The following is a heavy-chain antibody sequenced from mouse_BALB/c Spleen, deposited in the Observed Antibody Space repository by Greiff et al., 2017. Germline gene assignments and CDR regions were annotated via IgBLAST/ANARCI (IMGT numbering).Heavy chain of an antibody. CDR2: ISSGGSYT. Sequence: EVKLVESGGGLVKPGGSLKLSCAASGFTFSSYAMSWVRQTPEKRLEWVATISSGGSYTYYPDSVKGRFTISRDNAKNTLYLQMSSLRSEDTAMYYCARDRYRYGYCDVWGAGTTVTVSS. CDR3: ARDRYRYGYCDV. J-gene: IGHJ1*01. CDR1: GFTFSSYA. V-gene: IGHV5-9-3*01. D-gene: IGHD2-14*01.